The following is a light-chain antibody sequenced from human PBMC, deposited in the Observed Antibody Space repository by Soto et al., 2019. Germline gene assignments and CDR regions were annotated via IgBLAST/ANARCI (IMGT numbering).Light chain of an antibody. CDR2: GAS. CDR3: QQYGSSPLT. CDR1: QSVSSNY. Sequence: EIVLTQSPGTLSLSPGERGTLSCRASQSVSSNYLAWYQRKPGQAPRLLIYGASTRATGIPDRFSVSGSVTDFNLTISRLEPEDFAVYYCQQYGSSPLTFGPGTKVDTK. V-gene: IGKV3-20*01. J-gene: IGKJ3*01.